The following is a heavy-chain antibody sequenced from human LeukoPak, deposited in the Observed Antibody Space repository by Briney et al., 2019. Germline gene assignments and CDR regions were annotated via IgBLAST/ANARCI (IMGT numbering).Heavy chain of an antibody. Sequence: PSETLSLTCTVSGGSISSSSYYWGWIRQPPGKGLEWIRSIYYSGSTYSNPSLKRRVTIIVDTSKNQFSLKLSSETAADTAVYYCARRRAVAAHRGPFDYWGQGTLVTVSS. CDR3: ARRRAVAAHRGPFDY. CDR1: GGSISSSSYY. D-gene: IGHD6-19*01. V-gene: IGHV4-39*01. CDR2: IYYSGST. J-gene: IGHJ4*02.